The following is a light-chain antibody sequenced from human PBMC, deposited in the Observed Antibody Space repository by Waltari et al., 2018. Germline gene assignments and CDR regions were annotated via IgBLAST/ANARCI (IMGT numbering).Light chain of an antibody. Sequence: EIVMTQSPATLSVSPGERATHSCRASQSISSDLAWYQQKPGQAPRLLIYGASTRATGMPDRFSGSGSGTEFTLTISSLQSEDFAVYYCQQYYRWWTFGLGTKVERK. CDR2: GAS. CDR1: QSISSD. V-gene: IGKV3-15*01. CDR3: QQYYRWWT. J-gene: IGKJ1*01.